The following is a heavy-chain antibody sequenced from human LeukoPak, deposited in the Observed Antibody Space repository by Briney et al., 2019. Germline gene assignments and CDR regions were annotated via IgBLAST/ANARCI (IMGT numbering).Heavy chain of an antibody. CDR3: AFGSGYYYY. D-gene: IGHD3-22*01. V-gene: IGHV4-59*01. CDR2: IYYSGST. CDR1: GGSISSYY. J-gene: IGHJ4*02. Sequence: SETLSLTCTVSGGSISSYYWSWIRQPPGKGLEWIGYIYYSGSTNYNPSLKCRVTISVDTSKNQFSLKLSSVTAADTAVYYCAFGSGYYYYWGQGTLVTVSS.